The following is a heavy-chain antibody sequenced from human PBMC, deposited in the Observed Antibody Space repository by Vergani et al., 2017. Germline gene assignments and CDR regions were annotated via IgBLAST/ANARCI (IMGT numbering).Heavy chain of an antibody. D-gene: IGHD1-26*01. CDR1: GFTFGDYA. V-gene: IGHV3-49*03. CDR3: TSYPGSYYHIVFDY. CDR2: IRSKAYGGTT. Sequence: EVQLVESGGGLVQPGRSLRLSCTASGFTFGDYAMSWFRQAPGKGLEWVGFIRSKAYGGTTEYAASVKGRFTISRDDSKSIAYLQMNSLKTEDTAVYYCTSYPGSYYHIVFDYWGQGTLVTVSS. J-gene: IGHJ4*02.